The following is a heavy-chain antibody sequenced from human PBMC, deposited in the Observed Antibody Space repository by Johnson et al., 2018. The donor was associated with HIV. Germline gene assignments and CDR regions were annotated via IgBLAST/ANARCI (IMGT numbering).Heavy chain of an antibody. D-gene: IGHD1-26*01. CDR2: ISYDGSNK. CDR1: GFTFSSYA. Sequence: QVQLVESGGGVVQPGRSLRLSCAASGFTFSSYAMHWVHQAPGKGLEWVAVISYDGSNKYYADSVKGRFTISRDNSKNTLYLQMNSLRAEDTAVYYCARDGEWELEDAFDIWGQGTMVTVSS. V-gene: IGHV3-30*04. J-gene: IGHJ3*02. CDR3: ARDGEWELEDAFDI.